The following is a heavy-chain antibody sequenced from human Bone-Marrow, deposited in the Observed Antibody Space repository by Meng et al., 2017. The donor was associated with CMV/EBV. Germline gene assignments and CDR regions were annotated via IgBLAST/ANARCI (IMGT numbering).Heavy chain of an antibody. J-gene: IGHJ4*02. CDR1: GGSFSGYY. D-gene: IGHD1-1*01. CDR3: ARDGRYNSEIYY. Sequence: SETLSLTCAVYGGSFSGYYWSWIRQPPGKGLEWIGEINHSGSTNYNPSLKSRVTISLDTSNKQLSLKLTSVTAADTAVYYCARDGRYNSEIYYWGQGTVVTVSS. CDR2: INHSGST. V-gene: IGHV4-34*01.